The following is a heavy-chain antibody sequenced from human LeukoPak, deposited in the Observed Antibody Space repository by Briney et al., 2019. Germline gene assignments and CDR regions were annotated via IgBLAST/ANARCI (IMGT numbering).Heavy chain of an antibody. Sequence: QSGGSLRLSCAASGFTFSSYAMHWVRQAPGKGLEWVAVISYDGSDKYYADSVKGRFTISRDNSKNTLYLQMNSLRAEDTAVYYCARPGGYGDYHFDYWGQGTLVTVSS. J-gene: IGHJ4*02. CDR1: GFTFSSYA. D-gene: IGHD4-17*01. CDR2: ISYDGSDK. V-gene: IGHV3-30*04. CDR3: ARPGGYGDYHFDY.